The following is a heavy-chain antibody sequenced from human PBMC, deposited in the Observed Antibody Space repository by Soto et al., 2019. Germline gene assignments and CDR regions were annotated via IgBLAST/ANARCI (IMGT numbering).Heavy chain of an antibody. CDR1: GGTFSSYA. Sequence: QVQLVQSGAEVKKPGSSVKVSCKASGGTFSSYAISWVRQAPGQGLEWRGGIIPISGTANYAQKFQGRVTITEDESTSTDYMELSSLRSEDTAVYYWARSQGSSTSLEIYYYYYYGMDVWGQGTTVTVSS. CDR2: IIPISGTA. V-gene: IGHV1-69*01. CDR3: ARSQGSSTSLEIYYYYYYGMDV. D-gene: IGHD2-2*01. J-gene: IGHJ6*02.